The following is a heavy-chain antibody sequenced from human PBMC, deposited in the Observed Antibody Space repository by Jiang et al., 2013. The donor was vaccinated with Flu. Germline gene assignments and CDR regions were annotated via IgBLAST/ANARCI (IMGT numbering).Heavy chain of an antibody. Sequence: GSGLVKPSETLSLTCTVSGGSISSHYWSWIRQPPGKGLEWIGYIYYGGSTNYNPSLKGRVTISVDTSKNQFSLRLSSVTAADTAVYYCARGPLYSVTSGQLWEAYYYYYIDVWGKGTTVTVSS. D-gene: IGHD3-22*01. CDR3: ARGPLYSVTSGQLWEAYYYYYIDV. V-gene: IGHV4-59*11. CDR2: IYYGGST. J-gene: IGHJ6*03. CDR1: GGSISSHY.